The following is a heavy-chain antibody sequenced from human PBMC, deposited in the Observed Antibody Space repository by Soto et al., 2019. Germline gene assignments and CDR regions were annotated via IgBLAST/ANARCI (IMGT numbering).Heavy chain of an antibody. CDR3: ASARFDY. CDR2: INHRGST. CDR1: GGSFSANY. V-gene: IGHV4-34*01. Sequence: QVQLQQWGAGLLKPSETLSLTCAVYGGSFSANYWTWIRQPPGKGLEWNGEINHRGSTNYSPSLKNRVTISVDTSNNHFSLKLTSVTAADTAVYYCASARFDYWGRGILVTVSS. J-gene: IGHJ4*02.